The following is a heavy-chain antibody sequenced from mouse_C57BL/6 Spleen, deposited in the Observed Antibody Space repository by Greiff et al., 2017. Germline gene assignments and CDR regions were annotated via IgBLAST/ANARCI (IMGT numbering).Heavy chain of an antibody. D-gene: IGHD2-2*01. CDR3: AKIRSMVTNAMDY. J-gene: IGHJ4*01. CDR1: GFSLTSYG. Sequence: QVQLQQSGPGLVQPSQSLSITCTVSGFSLTSYGVHWVRQSPGKGLEWLGVIWRGGSTDYNAAFMSRLSITKDNSKSQVFFKMNSLQADDTAIYYCAKIRSMVTNAMDYWGQGTSVTVSS. CDR2: IWRGGST. V-gene: IGHV2-5*01.